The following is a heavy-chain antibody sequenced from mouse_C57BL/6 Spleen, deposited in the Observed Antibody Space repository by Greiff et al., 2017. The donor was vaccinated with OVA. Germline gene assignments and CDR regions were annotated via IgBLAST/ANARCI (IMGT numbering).Heavy chain of an antibody. CDR1: GYSITSGYY. Sequence: DVKLQESGPGLVKPSQSLSLTCSVTGYSITSGYYWNWIRQFPGNKLEWMGYISYDGSNNYNPSLKNRISITRDTSKNQFFLKLNSVTTEDTATYYCARGGYGNYNWFAYWGQGTLVTVSA. CDR2: ISYDGSN. J-gene: IGHJ3*01. D-gene: IGHD2-1*01. V-gene: IGHV3-6*01. CDR3: ARGGYGNYNWFAY.